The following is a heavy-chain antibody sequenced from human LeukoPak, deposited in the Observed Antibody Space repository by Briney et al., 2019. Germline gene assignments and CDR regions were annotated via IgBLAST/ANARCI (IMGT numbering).Heavy chain of an antibody. V-gene: IGHV3-9*03. CDR2: ISWNSGSI. CDR3: AKGVGATDKVYFVY. J-gene: IGHJ4*02. CDR1: GFTFDDYA. D-gene: IGHD1-26*01. Sequence: PGRSLRLSCAASGFTFDDYAMHWVRQAPGKGLEWVSGISWNSGSIGYADSVKGRFTISRDNAKNSLYLQMNSLRAEDMALYYCAKGVGATDKVYFVYWGQGTLVTVSS.